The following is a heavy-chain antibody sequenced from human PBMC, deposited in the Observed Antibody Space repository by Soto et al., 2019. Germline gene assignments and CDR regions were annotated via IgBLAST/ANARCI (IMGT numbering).Heavy chain of an antibody. CDR3: ARGYSYGGGIFDY. V-gene: IGHV4-31*03. Sequence: SETLSLTCTVSGGSISSGGYYWSWIRQHPGKGLEWIGYIYYSGSTYYNPSLKSRVTISVDTSKNQFSLKLSSVTAADTGVYYGARGYSYGGGIFDYWGQGTLVTVSS. CDR1: GGSISSGGYY. D-gene: IGHD5-18*01. CDR2: IYYSGST. J-gene: IGHJ4*02.